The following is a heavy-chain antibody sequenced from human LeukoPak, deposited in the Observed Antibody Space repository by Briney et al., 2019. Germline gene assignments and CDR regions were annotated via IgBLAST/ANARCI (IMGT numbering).Heavy chain of an antibody. CDR1: GGSISSYY. CDR3: ARVGSYGDYEFDH. D-gene: IGHD4-17*01. J-gene: IGHJ4*02. V-gene: IGHV4-59*01. Sequence: SETLSLTCTVSGGSISSYYWSWIRQPPGKGLEWIGYIYYSGSTNYNPSLKSRVTISVDTSKNQFSLKLSSVTAADTAVYYCARVGSYGDYEFDHWGQGTLVTVSS. CDR2: IYYSGST.